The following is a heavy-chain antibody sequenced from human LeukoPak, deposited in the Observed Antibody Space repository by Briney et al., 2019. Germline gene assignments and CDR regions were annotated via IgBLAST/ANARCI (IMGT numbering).Heavy chain of an antibody. CDR2: ISSSSYI. CDR1: GFTFSSYS. J-gene: IGHJ4*02. V-gene: IGHV3-21*01. D-gene: IGHD5-24*01. Sequence: GGSLRLSCAASGFTFSSYSMNWVRQAPGKGLEWVSSISSSSYIYYADSVKGRFTISRDNAKNSLYLQMNSLRAEDTAVYYCARAGSRDGYNFGYWGQGTLVTVSS. CDR3: ARAGSRDGYNFGY.